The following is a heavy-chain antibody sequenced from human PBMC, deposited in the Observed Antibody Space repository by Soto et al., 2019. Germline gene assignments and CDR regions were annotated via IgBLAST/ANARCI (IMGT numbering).Heavy chain of an antibody. Sequence: PWGSLRLSCAASGFTFNSYAMSWVRQAPGKGLEWVSGISSSGGSTYYADSVKGRFTISRDNSKNTLYLQMNSLRAEDTAVYYCARMPSLNDFDYWGQGTQVTVSS. V-gene: IGHV3-23*01. CDR3: ARMPSLNDFDY. CDR1: GFTFNSYA. D-gene: IGHD3-16*01. J-gene: IGHJ4*02. CDR2: ISSSGGST.